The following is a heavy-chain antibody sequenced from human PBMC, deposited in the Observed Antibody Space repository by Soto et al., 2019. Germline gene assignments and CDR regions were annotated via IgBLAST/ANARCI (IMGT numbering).Heavy chain of an antibody. CDR1: GFTFSSYA. D-gene: IGHD3-3*01. Sequence: GGSLRLSCAASGFTFSSYAMSWVRQAPGKGLEWVSAISGSGGSTYYADSVKGRFTISRDNSKNTLYLQMNSLRAEDTAVYYCAKDPPLGDYDFWSGSTKNWFDPWGQGTLVTVSS. CDR3: AKDPPLGDYDFWSGSTKNWFDP. J-gene: IGHJ5*02. CDR2: ISGSGGST. V-gene: IGHV3-23*01.